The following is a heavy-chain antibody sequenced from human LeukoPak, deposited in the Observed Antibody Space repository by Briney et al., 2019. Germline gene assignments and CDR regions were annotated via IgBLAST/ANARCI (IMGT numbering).Heavy chain of an antibody. CDR3: ARDDYYDSSGFFDY. V-gene: IGHV1-18*01. CDR1: GYTFTSYG. D-gene: IGHD3-22*01. CDR2: ISAYNGNT. J-gene: IGHJ4*02. Sequence: ASVKVSCKASGYTFTSYGISWVRQAPGQGLEWMGWISAYNGNTNYAQKLQGRVTMTTDTSTSTAYMELRSLRSDDTAVYYCARDDYYDSSGFFDYWGQGTLVTVSS.